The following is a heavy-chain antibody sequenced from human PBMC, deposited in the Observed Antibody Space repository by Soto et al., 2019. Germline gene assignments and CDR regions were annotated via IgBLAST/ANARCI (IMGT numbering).Heavy chain of an antibody. CDR1: TGTFSNYA. J-gene: IGHJ5*02. V-gene: IGHV1-69*13. CDR3: ACNWGSSLRNWLDP. Sequence: ASVKVSCKASTGTFSNYALSWVRQAPGQGLEWMGGIIPVLATTNYAQKFQGRVSITADESTSTAYVELSSLRSEDTAVYYCACNWGSSLRNWLDPWGQGTLVTVSS. D-gene: IGHD3-16*01. CDR2: IIPVLATT.